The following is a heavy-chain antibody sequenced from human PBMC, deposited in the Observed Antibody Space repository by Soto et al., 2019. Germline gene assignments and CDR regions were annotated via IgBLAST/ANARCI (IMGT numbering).Heavy chain of an antibody. CDR2: IWYDGSNK. CDR3: ARDYLVVPQRVIDY. J-gene: IGHJ4*02. CDR1: GFTFSSYG. Sequence: QVQLVESGGGVVQPGRSLRLSCAASGFTFSSYGMHCVRQAPGKGLEWVAVIWYDGSNKYYADSVKGRFTISRDNSKNTLYLQMNSLRAEDTAVYYCARDYLVVPQRVIDYWGQGTLVTVSS. V-gene: IGHV3-33*01. D-gene: IGHD2-2*01.